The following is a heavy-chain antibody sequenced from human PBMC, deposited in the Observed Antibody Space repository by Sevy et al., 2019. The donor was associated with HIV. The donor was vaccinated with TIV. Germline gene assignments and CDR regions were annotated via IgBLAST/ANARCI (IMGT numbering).Heavy chain of an antibody. Sequence: GGSLRLSCAASGFTFSSYAMHWVRQAPGKGLEWVAVISYDGSNKYYADSVKGRFTISRDNSKNTLYPQMNSLRADDTAVYYCARGRGVYDYSNYWYFDLWGRGTLVTVSS. J-gene: IGHJ2*01. V-gene: IGHV3-30-3*01. CDR1: GFTFSSYA. CDR2: ISYDGSNK. D-gene: IGHD4-4*01. CDR3: ARGRGVYDYSNYWYFDL.